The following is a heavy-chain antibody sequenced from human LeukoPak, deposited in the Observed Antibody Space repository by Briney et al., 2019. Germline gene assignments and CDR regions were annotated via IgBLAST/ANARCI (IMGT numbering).Heavy chain of an antibody. J-gene: IGHJ5*02. CDR2: IYYSGST. V-gene: IGHV4-59*08. CDR1: GGSISSYY. CDR3: ARQLPGPNNWFDP. D-gene: IGHD2-21*01. Sequence: SETLSLTCTVSGGSISSYYWSWIRQPPGKGLGWIGYIYYSGSTNYNPSLKSRVTISVDTSKNQFSLKLSSVTAADTAVYYCARQLPGPNNWFDPWGQGTLVTVSS.